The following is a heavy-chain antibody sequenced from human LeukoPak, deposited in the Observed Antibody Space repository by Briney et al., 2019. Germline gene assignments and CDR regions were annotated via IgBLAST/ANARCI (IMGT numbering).Heavy chain of an antibody. Sequence: AGGSLRLSCAASGFTFDDYAMHWVRQAPGKGLEWVSLITWDGGNTYYADSLKGRFTISRDNSKNSLYLQMNSLRAEDTDLYYCAKSKKGSAFAHFDFWGQGTLVTVSS. J-gene: IGHJ4*02. CDR3: AKSKKGSAFAHFDF. CDR1: GFTFDDYA. D-gene: IGHD3-10*01. CDR2: ITWDGGNT. V-gene: IGHV3-43D*03.